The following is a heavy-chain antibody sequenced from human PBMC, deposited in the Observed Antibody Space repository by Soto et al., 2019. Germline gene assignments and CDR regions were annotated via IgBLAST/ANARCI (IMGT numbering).Heavy chain of an antibody. D-gene: IGHD2-21*01. CDR2: IWYDGNNK. CDR3: ARGLHSLFDY. Sequence: QVQLVESGGGVVQPGGSLRLSCAASGFTFSTYGMHWVRQAPGKGLEWVAVIWYDGNNKYYADSVKGRFTISRDNSKNTLYVHMTSLRAEDTAVYYCARGLHSLFDYWGQGTLVTVSS. J-gene: IGHJ4*02. CDR1: GFTFSTYG. V-gene: IGHV3-33*01.